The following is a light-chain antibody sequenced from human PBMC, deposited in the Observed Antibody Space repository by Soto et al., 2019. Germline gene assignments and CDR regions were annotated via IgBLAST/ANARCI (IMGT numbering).Light chain of an antibody. J-gene: IGLJ2*01. CDR3: AAWDDSLTGFVV. Sequence: QSVLTQPPSASGTPGQRVTISCSGSSSNIGSNTVNWYQQLPGTAPKLVIHSNHQRPSGVPDRFSGSKSGTSASLAISGLQSEDEADYYCAAWDDSLTGFVVFGGGTKLTV. CDR2: SNH. V-gene: IGLV1-44*01. CDR1: SSNIGSNT.